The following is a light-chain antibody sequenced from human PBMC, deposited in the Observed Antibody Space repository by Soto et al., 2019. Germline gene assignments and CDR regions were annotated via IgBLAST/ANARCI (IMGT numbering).Light chain of an antibody. V-gene: IGLV1-47*01. CDR3: AAWDDSLSGSWV. CDR2: RNN. J-gene: IGLJ3*02. Sequence: QSVLTQPPSVSGTPGQRVTMSCSGSSSNIGSNYVYWYQQLPGTAPKLLIYRNNQRPSGVPDRFSGSKSGTSASLAISGLRSEDEADYYCAAWDDSLSGSWVFGGGTKLTVL. CDR1: SSNIGSNY.